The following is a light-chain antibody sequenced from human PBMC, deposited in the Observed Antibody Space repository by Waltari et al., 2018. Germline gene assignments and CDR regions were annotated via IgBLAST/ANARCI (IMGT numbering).Light chain of an antibody. CDR3: QTWGTGIRV. V-gene: IGLV4-69*01. CDR1: SGHSSYA. CDR2: LNSDGSH. J-gene: IGLJ3*02. Sequence: QLVLTQSPSASASLGASVKLTCHLSSGHSSYAIAWNQQQPEKGPRYLMKLNSDGSHSKGDGIPDRFSGSSSGAERYLTISSLQSEDEADYYCQTWGTGIRVFGGGTKLTVL.